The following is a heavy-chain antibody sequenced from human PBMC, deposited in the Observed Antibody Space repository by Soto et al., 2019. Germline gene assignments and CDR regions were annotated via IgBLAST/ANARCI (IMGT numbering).Heavy chain of an antibody. CDR1: GYTFTTYG. V-gene: IGHV1-18*01. CDR3: ARGFDYGDYGSDNLDY. J-gene: IGHJ4*02. Sequence: GASVKVSCKTSGYTFTTYGFSWVRLAPGQGLEWMGWISAYNGHTNYAQKFQGRVTMTTNTSTRTAYMELRSLKSDDTAVYYCARGFDYGDYGSDNLDYWGQGTLVTVSS. CDR2: ISAYNGHT. D-gene: IGHD4-17*01.